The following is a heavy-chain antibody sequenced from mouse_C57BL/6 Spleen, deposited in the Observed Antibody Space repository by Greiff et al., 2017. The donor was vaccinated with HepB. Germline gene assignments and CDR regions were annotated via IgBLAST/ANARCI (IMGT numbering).Heavy chain of an antibody. CDR3: ADRPFDY. CDR1: GYAFSSSW. V-gene: IGHV1-82*01. Sequence: VKLMESGPELVKPGASVKISCKASGYAFSSSWMNWVTQRPGKGLEWIGRIYPGDGDTNYNGKFKGKATLTADKSSSTAYMQLSSLTSEDSAVYFCADRPFDYWGQGTTLTVSS. J-gene: IGHJ2*01. CDR2: IYPGDGDT.